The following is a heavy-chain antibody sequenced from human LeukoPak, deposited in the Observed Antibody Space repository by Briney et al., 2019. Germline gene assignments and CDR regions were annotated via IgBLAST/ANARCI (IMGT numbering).Heavy chain of an antibody. CDR1: GFTFSRYG. CDR2: IRDDGSTR. D-gene: IGHD3-16*01. J-gene: IGHJ4*02. V-gene: IGHV3-30*02. CDR3: AKVPHSWGLFDS. Sequence: GGSLRLSCAASGFTFSRYGLHWVRQAPGKGLEWVAFIRDDGSTRYYAESVKGRFTVSRDNSKNTLYLQMDSLRIEDTAVYYCAKVPHSWGLFDSWGQGTLVTVSS.